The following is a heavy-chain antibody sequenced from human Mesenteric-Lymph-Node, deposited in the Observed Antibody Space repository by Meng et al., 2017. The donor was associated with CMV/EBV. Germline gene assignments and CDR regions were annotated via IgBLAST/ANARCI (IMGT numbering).Heavy chain of an antibody. V-gene: IGHV4-39*01. Sequence: QRQLRESGPGQVKPSETLSPTCTVSGDSISSFYYWGWIRQPPGRGLEWIGSVHYTGSTYYSPSLKSRVTVSVDTSKNQFSLRLTSVTAADTAVYYCARPFPSWQSPRLDPFGAWGQGTLVTVSS. CDR3: ARPFPSWQSPRLDPFGA. D-gene: IGHD6-19*01. CDR2: VHYTGST. J-gene: IGHJ5*02. CDR1: GDSISSFYY.